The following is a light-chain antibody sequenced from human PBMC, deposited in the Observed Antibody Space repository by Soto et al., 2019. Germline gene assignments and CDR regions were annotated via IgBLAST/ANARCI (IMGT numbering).Light chain of an antibody. CDR3: SAWDDSLSVPV. CDR1: GSNIGSNT. V-gene: IGLV1-44*01. CDR2: SNN. Sequence: QSVLTQPPSASGTPGQRVTISCSGSGSNIGSNTVNWYQHLPGTAPKLLIYSNNQRPSGVPDRFSGSKSGTSASLAISGLQSADEADYYCSAWDDSLSVPVFGGGTQLTVL. J-gene: IGLJ7*01.